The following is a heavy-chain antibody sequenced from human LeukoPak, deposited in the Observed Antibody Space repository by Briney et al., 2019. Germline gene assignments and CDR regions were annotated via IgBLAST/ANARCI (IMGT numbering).Heavy chain of an antibody. J-gene: IGHJ3*02. Sequence: PGGSLRLSCAASGFTFSSYGMHWVRQAPGKGLVWVAFIRYDGSNKYYADSVKGRFTISRDNSKNTLYLQMNSLRAEDTAVYYCAKGMSAIAKSDAFDIWGQGTMVTVSS. CDR2: IRYDGSNK. V-gene: IGHV3-30*02. CDR1: GFTFSSYG. CDR3: AKGMSAIAKSDAFDI. D-gene: IGHD5-18*01.